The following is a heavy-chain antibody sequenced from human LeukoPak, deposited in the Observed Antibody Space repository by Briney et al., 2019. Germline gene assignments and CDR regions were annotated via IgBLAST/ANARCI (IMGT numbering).Heavy chain of an antibody. CDR3: ARHSQKLYSRGAYDY. CDR2: IYYSGST. Sequence: SETLSLTCTVSGGSISSSSYYWSWIRQPPGKGLEWIGYIYYSGSTNYNPSLKSRVTISVDTSKNQFSLKLSSVTAADTAVYYCARHSQKLYSRGAYDYWGQGTLVTVSS. V-gene: IGHV4-61*05. D-gene: IGHD6-13*01. J-gene: IGHJ4*02. CDR1: GGSISSSSYY.